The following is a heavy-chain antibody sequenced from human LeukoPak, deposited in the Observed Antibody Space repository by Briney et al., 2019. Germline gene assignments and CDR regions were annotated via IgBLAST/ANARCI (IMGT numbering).Heavy chain of an antibody. CDR3: ARDYDAVAGLMGPDFDY. D-gene: IGHD6-19*01. V-gene: IGHV1-46*01. Sequence: ASVKVSCKASGYTFTSYYMHWVRQAPGQGLEWMGIINPSGGSTSYAQKLQGRVTMTRDTSTSTVYMELSSLRSEDTAVYYCARDYDAVAGLMGPDFDYWGQGTLVTVSS. CDR1: GYTFTSYY. J-gene: IGHJ4*02. CDR2: INPSGGST.